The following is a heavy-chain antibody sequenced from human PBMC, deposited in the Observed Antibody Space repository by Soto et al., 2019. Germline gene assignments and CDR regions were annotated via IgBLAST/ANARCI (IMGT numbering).Heavy chain of an antibody. J-gene: IGHJ6*02. Sequence: GGSLRLSCAASGFTFSSYAMHWVRQAPGKGLEWVAVISYDGSNKYYADSVKGRFTISRDNSKNTLYLQMNSLRAEDTAVYYCARPYGDRPYYYYGMDVWGQGTTVTVSS. CDR1: GFTFSSYA. CDR2: ISYDGSNK. V-gene: IGHV3-30-3*01. D-gene: IGHD4-17*01. CDR3: ARPYGDRPYYYYGMDV.